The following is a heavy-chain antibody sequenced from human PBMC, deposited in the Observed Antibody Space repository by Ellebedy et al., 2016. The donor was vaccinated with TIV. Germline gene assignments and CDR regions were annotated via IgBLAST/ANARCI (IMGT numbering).Heavy chain of an antibody. J-gene: IGHJ4*02. CDR3: ARGDQRGEWELLEFDY. CDR1: GGTFSSYA. D-gene: IGHD1-26*01. V-gene: IGHV1-69*06. Sequence: SVKVSXXASGGTFSSYAISWVRQAPGQGLEWMGGIIPIFGTANYAQKFQGRVTITANKSTSTAYMELSSLRSEDTAVYYCARGDQRGEWELLEFDYWGQGTLITVSS. CDR2: IIPIFGTA.